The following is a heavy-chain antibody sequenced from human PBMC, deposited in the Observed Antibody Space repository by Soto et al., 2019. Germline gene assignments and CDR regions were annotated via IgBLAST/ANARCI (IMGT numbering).Heavy chain of an antibody. CDR1: GGTFSSYA. CDR2: IIPIFGTA. D-gene: IGHD2-2*01. Sequence: ASVKVSCKASGGTFSSYAISWVRQAPGQGLEWMGGIIPIFGTADYAQKFQGRVTITADESTSTAYMELSSLRSEDTAVYYCARSRCSSTSCYHYYYYGMDVWGQGTTVTVSS. CDR3: ARSRCSSTSCYHYYYYGMDV. J-gene: IGHJ6*02. V-gene: IGHV1-69*13.